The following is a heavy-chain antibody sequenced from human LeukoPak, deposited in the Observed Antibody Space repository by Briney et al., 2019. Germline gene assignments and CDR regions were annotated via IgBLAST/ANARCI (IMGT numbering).Heavy chain of an antibody. CDR3: SRDRLAGAETFSS. Sequence: GGSLRLSCAASGFSFRSYSMNWVRQAPGKGLKWVSSITGSSADISYADSVKGRFAISRDNAENSMCLQMNSLRTEDTAVYFFSRDRLAGAETFSSWGEGNLVSVYS. CDR2: ITGSSADI. D-gene: IGHD3-16*01. CDR1: GFSFRSYS. J-gene: IGHJ5*02. V-gene: IGHV3-21*01.